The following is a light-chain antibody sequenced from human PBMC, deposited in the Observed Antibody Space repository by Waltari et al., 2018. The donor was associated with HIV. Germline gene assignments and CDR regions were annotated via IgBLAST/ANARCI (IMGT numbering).Light chain of an antibody. J-gene: IGLJ3*02. Sequence: QSVLTQPPSASGTPGQRVIISCSGNRSNIGSNTVNWYQQFSGAAPTLLIYSNNQRPSAVPDRFSGSKSGSAASLAISGLKSEDEADYHCATWYDALSGPVFGAGTKLTV. CDR1: RSNIGSNT. CDR2: SNN. V-gene: IGLV1-44*01. CDR3: ATWYDALSGPV.